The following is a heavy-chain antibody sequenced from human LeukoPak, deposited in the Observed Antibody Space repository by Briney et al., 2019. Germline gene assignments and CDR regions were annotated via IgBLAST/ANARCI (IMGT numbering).Heavy chain of an antibody. D-gene: IGHD4-17*01. CDR1: GGSISGSY. CDR3: ARGIESYGDYGY. J-gene: IGHJ4*02. Sequence: SETLSLTCTVSGGSISGSYWSWFRQPPGKELEWIPYMYNSGSTNYNPSLKSRVTISIDTSKNQFSLKLSSLTAADAAIYYCARGIESYGDYGYWGQGILVTVSS. V-gene: IGHV4-59*01. CDR2: MYNSGST.